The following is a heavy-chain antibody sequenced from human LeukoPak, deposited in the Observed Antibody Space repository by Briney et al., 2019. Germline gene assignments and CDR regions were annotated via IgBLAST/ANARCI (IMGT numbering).Heavy chain of an antibody. CDR2: INPGGGST. D-gene: IGHD4-23*01. Sequence: GASVKVSRKASGYTFTGYYMHWVRQAPGQGLESMGIINPGGGSTSYAQKFQDRVTMTRDTSTSTDYMELNSLRSEDTAVYYCAKDLRWDHPGLDPWGQGTLVIVST. V-gene: IGHV1-46*01. J-gene: IGHJ5*02. CDR1: GYTFTGYY. CDR3: AKDLRWDHPGLDP.